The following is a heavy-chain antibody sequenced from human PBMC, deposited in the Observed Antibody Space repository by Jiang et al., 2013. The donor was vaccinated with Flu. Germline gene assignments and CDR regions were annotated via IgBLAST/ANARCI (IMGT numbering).Heavy chain of an antibody. CDR1: GYTFTSYA. D-gene: IGHD5-12*01. Sequence: EVKKPGASVKVSCKASGYTFTSYAMNWVRQAPGQGLEWMGWINTNTGNPTYAQGFTGRFVFSLDTSVSTAYLQISSLKAEDTAVYYCARGSDIVATMFWVSNDYWGQGTLVTVSS. CDR3: ARGSDIVATMFWVSNDY. J-gene: IGHJ4*02. CDR2: INTNTGNP. V-gene: IGHV7-4-1*02.